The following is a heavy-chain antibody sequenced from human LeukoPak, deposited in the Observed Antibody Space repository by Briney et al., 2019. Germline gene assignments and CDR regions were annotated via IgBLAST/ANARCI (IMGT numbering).Heavy chain of an antibody. V-gene: IGHV6-1*01. J-gene: IGHJ6*03. CDR3: ARTYDGDMDV. CDR2: TYYRSKWYN. Sequence: SQTLSLTCVISGDSVSSNGESWHWIRQSPSRGLEWLGRTYYRSKWYNDYAVSVKSRITINPDTSKNQFSLQLNSVTPEDTAVYYCARTYDGDMDVWGKGTTVTVSS. D-gene: IGHD3-16*01. CDR1: GDSVSSNGES.